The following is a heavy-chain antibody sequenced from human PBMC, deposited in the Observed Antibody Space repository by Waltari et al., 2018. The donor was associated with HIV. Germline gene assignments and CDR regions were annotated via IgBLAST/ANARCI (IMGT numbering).Heavy chain of an antibody. CDR1: GGSISSYY. D-gene: IGHD6-13*01. V-gene: IGHV4-59*08. Sequence: QVQLQESGPGLVKPSETLSLTCTVSGGSISSYYWSWIRQPPGKGLEWIGYIYYSGSTKYNPSLKSRVTISVDTSKNQFSLKLSSVTAADTAVYYCARGDSSSWYYYGMDVWGQGTTVTVSS. J-gene: IGHJ6*02. CDR3: ARGDSSSWYYYGMDV. CDR2: IYYSGST.